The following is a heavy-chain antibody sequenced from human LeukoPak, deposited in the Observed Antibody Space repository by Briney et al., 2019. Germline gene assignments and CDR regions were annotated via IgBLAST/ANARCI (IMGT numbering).Heavy chain of an antibody. Sequence: SETLSLTCAVYGGSFSGYYWSWIRQPPGKGLEWIGEISHSGSTNYNPSLKSRVTISVDTSKNQFSLKLSSVTAADTAVYYCARHYYDSSGLDYWGQGTLVTVSS. D-gene: IGHD3-22*01. V-gene: IGHV4-34*01. CDR1: GGSFSGYY. J-gene: IGHJ4*02. CDR2: ISHSGST. CDR3: ARHYYDSSGLDY.